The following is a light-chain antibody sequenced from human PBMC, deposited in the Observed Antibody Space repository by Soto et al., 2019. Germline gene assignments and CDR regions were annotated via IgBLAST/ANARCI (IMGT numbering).Light chain of an antibody. CDR2: GAS. Sequence: EIVMTQSPATLSVSTGERATLSCRASQSVSSNLAWYQQKPGQAPRLLIYGASSRATGIPVRFSGSGSGTEFTLTISSLQSEDFAVYYCQQYNNWPLTFGQGTLLEI. CDR1: QSVSSN. J-gene: IGKJ5*01. V-gene: IGKV3-15*01. CDR3: QQYNNWPLT.